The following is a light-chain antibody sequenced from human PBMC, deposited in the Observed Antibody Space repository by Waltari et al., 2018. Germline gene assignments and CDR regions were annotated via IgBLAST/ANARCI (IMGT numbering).Light chain of an antibody. CDR3: SSYAGSNNQEV. V-gene: IGLV2-8*01. CDR1: SSDVGGYNY. J-gene: IGLJ3*02. CDR2: EVS. Sequence: QSALTQPPSASGSPGQSVTISCTGTSSDVGGYNYLSWYQQHPGKAPKLMIYEVSKRPSGVPDRFSGSKSGNTASLTVSGRQAEDEADYYCSSYAGSNNQEVFGGGTKLTVL.